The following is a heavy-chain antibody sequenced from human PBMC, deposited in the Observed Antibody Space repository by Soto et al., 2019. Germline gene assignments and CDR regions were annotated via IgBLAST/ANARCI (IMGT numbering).Heavy chain of an antibody. CDR2: ISYDGSYQ. CDR3: AKGGEVGGVLGDH. V-gene: IGHV3-30*18. J-gene: IGHJ4*02. D-gene: IGHD1-26*01. Sequence: QVQLVESGGGVVQPGTSLRLSCEASGFAFNKFGMHWGRQAPGKGLEWVAFISYDGSYQYYADSVQGRLTITRDNSMNTLNMQLNSLRREDTAVYYCAKGGEVGGVLGDHWGQGTLVTVSS. CDR1: GFAFNKFG.